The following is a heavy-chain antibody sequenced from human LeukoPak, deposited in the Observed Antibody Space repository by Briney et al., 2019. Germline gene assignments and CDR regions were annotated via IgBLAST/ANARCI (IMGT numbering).Heavy chain of an antibody. D-gene: IGHD3-10*01. V-gene: IGHV3-23*01. CDR1: GFIFSSYA. Sequence: GRSLRLSCAASGFIFSSYAMSWARQDPGKGLEWVSAISGSGGSAYYADSVKGRFTISRDNSENTLYLQMNSLRAEDTAVYYCAGSGGSGFDYWGQGTLVTVSS. J-gene: IGHJ4*02. CDR2: ISGSGGSA. CDR3: AGSGGSGFDY.